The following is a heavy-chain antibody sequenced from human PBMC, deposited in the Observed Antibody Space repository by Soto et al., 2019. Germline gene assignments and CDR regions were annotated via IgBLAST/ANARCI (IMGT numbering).Heavy chain of an antibody. CDR2: IKQDGTEK. V-gene: IGHV3-7*01. CDR3: ARGDTPMITGMDSFDI. Sequence: EVQLVESGGGLVQPGGSLRLSCAASGFTFSRYWMNWVRQAPGKGLEWVANIKQDGTEKNYVDSVKGRFTISGDNARNSLYLQMDSLRAEDTAVYFCARGDTPMITGMDSFDIWGQGTMVTVSS. D-gene: IGHD5-18*01. CDR1: GFTFSRYW. J-gene: IGHJ3*02.